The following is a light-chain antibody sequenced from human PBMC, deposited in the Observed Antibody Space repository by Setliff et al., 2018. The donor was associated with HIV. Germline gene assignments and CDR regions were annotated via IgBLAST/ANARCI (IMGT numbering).Light chain of an antibody. CDR3: CSNTGSNTYV. J-gene: IGLJ1*01. CDR1: SSDVGRDNL. Sequence: LTQPASVSGSPGQSITISCTGTSSDVGRDNLVSRYQQHPGKAPKLMIYQATKRPSGVSNRFSGSKSGNTASLTISGLQAEDEADYYCCSNTGSNTYVFGTGTKVTVL. CDR2: QAT. V-gene: IGLV2-23*01.